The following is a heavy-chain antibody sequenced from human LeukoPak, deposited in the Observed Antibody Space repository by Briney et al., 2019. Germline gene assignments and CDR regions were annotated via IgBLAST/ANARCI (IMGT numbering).Heavy chain of an antibody. J-gene: IGHJ4*02. Sequence: PGGSLRLSCTVSGFTVSSNSMSWVRQAPGKGLEWVSGISGSGLSTYYADSVKGRFTISRDNAKNSLYLQMNSLRAEDTAVYYCASDIVVVPAAMPHFSFDYWGQGTLVTVSS. CDR2: ISGSGLST. V-gene: IGHV3-53*01. D-gene: IGHD2-2*01. CDR3: ASDIVVVPAAMPHFSFDY. CDR1: GFTVSSNS.